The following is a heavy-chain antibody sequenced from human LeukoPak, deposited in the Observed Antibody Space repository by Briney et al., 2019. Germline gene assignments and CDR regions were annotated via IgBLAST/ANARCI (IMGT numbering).Heavy chain of an antibody. CDR2: IWYDGSNK. CDR1: GFTFSNYA. D-gene: IGHD6-19*01. Sequence: GGSLRLSYSASGFTFSNYAMHWVRQAPGKGLEWVAVIWYDGSNKYYADSVKGRFTISRDNSKNTLYLQMNSLRAEDTAVYYCARGGSVAGTFDYWGQGTLVTVSS. J-gene: IGHJ4*02. V-gene: IGHV3-33*08. CDR3: ARGGSVAGTFDY.